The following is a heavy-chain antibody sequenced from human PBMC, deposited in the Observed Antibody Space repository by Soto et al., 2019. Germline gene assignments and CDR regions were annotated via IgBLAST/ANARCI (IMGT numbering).Heavy chain of an antibody. D-gene: IGHD3-10*01. J-gene: IGHJ6*02. CDR3: ARVWTSITMVRGVPYYYYGMDV. Sequence: SETLSLTCTVSGGSISSGGYYWSWIRQHPGKGLEWIGYIYYSGSTYYNPSLKSRVTISVDTSKNQFSLKLSSVTAADTAVYYCARVWTSITMVRGVPYYYYGMDVWGQGTTVTVSS. CDR2: IYYSGST. V-gene: IGHV4-31*03. CDR1: GGSISSGGYY.